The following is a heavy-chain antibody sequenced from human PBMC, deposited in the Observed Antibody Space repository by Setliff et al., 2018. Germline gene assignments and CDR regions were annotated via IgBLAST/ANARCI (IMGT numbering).Heavy chain of an antibody. J-gene: IGHJ4*02. V-gene: IGHV3-7*01. D-gene: IGHD3-3*01. CDR3: ATFWSGYFDY. CDR2: IDQFGSQK. CDR1: GFTFSSYW. Sequence: LRLSCVASGFTFSSYWMSWVRQAPGKGLEWVANIDQFGSQKYYVDSVKGRFTISRDDAQNSVYLQMSTLRAEDTAVYYCATFWSGYFDYWGQGGLVTVSS.